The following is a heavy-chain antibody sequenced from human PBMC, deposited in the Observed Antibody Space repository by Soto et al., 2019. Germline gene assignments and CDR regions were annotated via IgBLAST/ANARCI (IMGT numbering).Heavy chain of an antibody. CDR2: INPNSGGT. Sequence: ASVKVSCKASGYTFTGYYMHWVRQAPGQGLEWMGWINPNSGGTNYAQKFQGWVTMTRDTSISTAYMELSRLRSGDTAVYYCARELTVTTFSNYYYYMDVWGKGTTVTVSS. D-gene: IGHD4-17*01. CDR3: ARELTVTTFSNYYYYMDV. CDR1: GYTFTGYY. V-gene: IGHV1-2*04. J-gene: IGHJ6*03.